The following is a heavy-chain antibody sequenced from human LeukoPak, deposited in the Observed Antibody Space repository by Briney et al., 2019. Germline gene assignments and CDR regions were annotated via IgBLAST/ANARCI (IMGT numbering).Heavy chain of an antibody. J-gene: IGHJ4*02. CDR2: INSDGSTT. V-gene: IGHV3-74*03. CDR1: GFSFSNYW. D-gene: IGHD2-2*01. CDR3: ARGGVQPVDY. Sequence: QPGGSLRLSCAASGFSFSNYWMCWVRQAPGKGLVCVSRINSDGSTTTYADSLKGRFTISRDNAKNTLYLQMNSLRDEDTSIYYCARGGVQPVDYWGQGTLVTVSS.